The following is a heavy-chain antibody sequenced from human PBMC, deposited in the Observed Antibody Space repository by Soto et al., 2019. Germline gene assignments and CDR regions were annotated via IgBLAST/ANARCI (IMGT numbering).Heavy chain of an antibody. CDR2: IYPGDSDT. V-gene: IGHV5-51*01. Sequence: GESLKISCKGFGYTFTRYWIAWVRQMPGKGLEWMGIIYPGDSDTRYSPSFQGQVTISVDKSINTAYLQWSSLTALDTAIYYCAKRHCSSTRCYDAVDVWGQGTTVTVSS. CDR1: GYTFTRYW. D-gene: IGHD2-2*01. CDR3: AKRHCSSTRCYDAVDV. J-gene: IGHJ6*02.